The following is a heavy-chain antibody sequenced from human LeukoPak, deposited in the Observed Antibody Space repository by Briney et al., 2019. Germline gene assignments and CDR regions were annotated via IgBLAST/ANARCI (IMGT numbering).Heavy chain of an antibody. D-gene: IGHD2-15*01. V-gene: IGHV3-30*18. CDR2: ISYDGSNK. CDR3: AKDRASSGSWHFDL. Sequence: GGSLRLSCAASGFTFSSYGMHWVRQAPGKGLEWVAVISYDGSNKYYADSVRGRFTISRDNSKNTLYLQMNSLRAEDTAVYYCAKDRASSGSWHFDLWGRGTLVTVSS. CDR1: GFTFSSYG. J-gene: IGHJ2*01.